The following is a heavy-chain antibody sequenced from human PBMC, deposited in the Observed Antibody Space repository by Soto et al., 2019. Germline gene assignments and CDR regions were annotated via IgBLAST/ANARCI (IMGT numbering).Heavy chain of an antibody. CDR2: TYYRSKWYN. CDR3: ARGYSSSPGYYYYGMDV. CDR1: GDSVSSNSAA. J-gene: IGHJ6*02. V-gene: IGHV6-1*01. Sequence: SQTLSLTCAIPGDSVSSNSAAWNWIRQSPSRGLEWLGRTYYRSKWYNDYAVSVKSRITINPDTSKNQFSLQLNSVTPEDTAVYYCARGYSSSPGYYYYGMDVWGQGTTVTVSS. D-gene: IGHD6-6*01.